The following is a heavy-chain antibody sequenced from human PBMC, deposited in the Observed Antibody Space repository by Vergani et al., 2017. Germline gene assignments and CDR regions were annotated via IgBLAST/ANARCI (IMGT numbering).Heavy chain of an antibody. D-gene: IGHD2/OR15-2a*01. CDR1: GFTFSNYW. CDR3: AREERSNTSPFVGD. Sequence: EVQLMESGGGLVQPGGSLRLSCAASGFTFSNYWMSWVRQAPGKGLEWVANIKEDGSETFYVDSVMGRFTISRDNAKNSLYLQMNSLRAEDTAVYFCAREERSNTSPFVGDWGQGTLVTVSS. CDR2: IKEDGSET. V-gene: IGHV3-7*01. J-gene: IGHJ4*02.